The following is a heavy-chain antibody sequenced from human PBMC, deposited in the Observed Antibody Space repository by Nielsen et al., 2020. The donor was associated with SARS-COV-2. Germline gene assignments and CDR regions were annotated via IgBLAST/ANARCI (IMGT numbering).Heavy chain of an antibody. CDR2: IKQDGSEK. CDR3: TRVSSMWLTYMDV. Sequence: GESLKISCAASGFTFSSYWMSWVRQAPGKGLEWVANIKQDGSEKYYADSVKGRFTISRDNSKNTLYLQMNSLRAEDTAVYYCTRVSSMWLTYMDVWGQGTTVTVSS. CDR1: GFTFSSYW. V-gene: IGHV3-7*01. D-gene: IGHD6-19*01. J-gene: IGHJ6*02.